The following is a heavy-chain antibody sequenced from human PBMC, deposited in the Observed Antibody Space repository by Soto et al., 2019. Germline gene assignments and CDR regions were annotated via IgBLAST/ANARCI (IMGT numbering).Heavy chain of an antibody. CDR2: ISYDGSNK. Sequence: GGSLRLSCAASGFTFSSYGMHWVRQAPGKGLEWVAVISYDGSNKYYADSVKGRFTISRDNSKNTLYLQMNSLRAEDTAVYYCAKDKLLWFGELSSYFDYWGQGTLVTVSS. J-gene: IGHJ4*02. CDR3: AKDKLLWFGELSSYFDY. CDR1: GFTFSSYG. D-gene: IGHD3-10*01. V-gene: IGHV3-30*18.